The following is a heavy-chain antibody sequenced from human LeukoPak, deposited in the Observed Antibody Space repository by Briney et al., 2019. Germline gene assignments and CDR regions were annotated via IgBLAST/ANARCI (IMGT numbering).Heavy chain of an antibody. CDR2: IKNKAKNYAT. CDR3: TRLVEGDFRFDI. CDR1: GFTLSGSA. Sequence: GGSLKLSCAASGFTLSGSAMHWVRQASGKGLEWVGRIKNKAKNYATAYAASVKGSFTISRDDSKNTAYLQMNSLKTDDTAVYYCTRLVEGDFRFDIWGQGTVVTVSS. V-gene: IGHV3-73*01. D-gene: IGHD2-21*02. J-gene: IGHJ3*02.